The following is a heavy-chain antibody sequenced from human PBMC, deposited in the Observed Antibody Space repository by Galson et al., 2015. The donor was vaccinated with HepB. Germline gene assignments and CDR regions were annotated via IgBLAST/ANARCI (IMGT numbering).Heavy chain of an antibody. Sequence: SVKVSCKASGGTFSSYAISWVRQAPRQGLEWMGGVIPIFGTANYAQKFQGRVTITADESTSTAYMELSSLRSEDTAVYYCAFGDDSSGYPLRYYYYGMDVWGQGTTVTVSS. V-gene: IGHV1-69*13. D-gene: IGHD3-22*01. CDR3: AFGDDSSGYPLRYYYYGMDV. CDR1: GGTFSSYA. J-gene: IGHJ6*02. CDR2: VIPIFGTA.